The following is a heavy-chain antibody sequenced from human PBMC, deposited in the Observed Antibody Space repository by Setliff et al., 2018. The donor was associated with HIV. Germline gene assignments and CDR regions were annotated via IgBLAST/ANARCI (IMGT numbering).Heavy chain of an antibody. CDR1: GYIFRNDA. J-gene: IGHJ4*02. Sequence: ASVKVSCKASGYIFRNDAMNWVRQVPGQGLEWLGWINTKTGAPTYAQGLTGRFVFSLDSSVSTTYLEIRDLEVGDTAIYYCASEFLLGDKSFLGHWGQGTLVTVSS. CDR2: INTKTGAP. D-gene: IGHD3-16*01. V-gene: IGHV7-4-1*01. CDR3: ASEFLLGDKSFLGH.